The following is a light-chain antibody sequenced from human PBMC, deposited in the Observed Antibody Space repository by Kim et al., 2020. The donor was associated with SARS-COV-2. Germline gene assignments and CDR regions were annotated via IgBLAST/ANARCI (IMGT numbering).Light chain of an antibody. CDR1: QVISSY. J-gene: IGKJ5*01. CDR2: GAS. Sequence: GDRVTITCRASQVISSYLAWYQQKPGKAPKLLIYGASTLQNGVPSTFSGSGSGTEFTLTTSSLQPEDFATYYCQQVNSYPITFGQGTRLEIK. V-gene: IGKV1-9*01. CDR3: QQVNSYPIT.